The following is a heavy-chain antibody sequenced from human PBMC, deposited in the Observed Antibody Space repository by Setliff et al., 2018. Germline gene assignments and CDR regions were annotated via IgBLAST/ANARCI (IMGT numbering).Heavy chain of an antibody. V-gene: IGHV1-69*13. Sequence: GASVKVSCKASGGTFSSYAISWVRQAPGQGLEWMGGIIPIFGTANYAQKFQGRVTITADESTSTAYMELSSLRSEDTAVYYCARPDTAMVTWAFDIWGQGTMVT. D-gene: IGHD5-18*01. J-gene: IGHJ3*02. CDR2: IIPIFGTA. CDR3: ARPDTAMVTWAFDI. CDR1: GGTFSSYA.